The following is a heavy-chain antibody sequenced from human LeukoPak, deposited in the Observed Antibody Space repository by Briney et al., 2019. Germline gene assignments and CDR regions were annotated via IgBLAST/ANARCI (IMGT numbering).Heavy chain of an antibody. J-gene: IGHJ6*02. Sequence: SETLSLTCTISGASISTGGYYWTWIRQPPGEGLEWIGYIYYTGSIDYNASLKSRLTISLETSKNRFSLKLNSVTAADTAVYYCARDHNYYFGSQTSTLDVWGQGTAVTVSS. CDR3: ARDHNYYFGSQTSTLDV. V-gene: IGHV4-31*03. D-gene: IGHD3-10*01. CDR1: GASISTGGYY. CDR2: IYYTGSI.